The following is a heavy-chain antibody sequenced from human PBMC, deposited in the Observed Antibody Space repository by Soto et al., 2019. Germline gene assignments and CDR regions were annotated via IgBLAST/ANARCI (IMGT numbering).Heavy chain of an antibody. J-gene: IGHJ5*02. CDR3: ARVTRQWLVPNWFDP. CDR2: IYYSGST. Sequence: QVQLQESGPGLVKPSQTLSLTCTVSGGPISSGGYYWSWIRQHPGKGLEWIGYIYYSGSTYYNPSLKSRVTISVDTSKNQFSLKLSSVTAADTAVYYCARVTRQWLVPNWFDPWGQGTLVTVSS. V-gene: IGHV4-31*03. CDR1: GGPISSGGYY. D-gene: IGHD6-19*01.